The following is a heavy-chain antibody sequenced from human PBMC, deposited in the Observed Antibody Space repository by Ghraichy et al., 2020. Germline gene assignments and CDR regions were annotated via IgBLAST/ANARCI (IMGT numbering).Heavy chain of an antibody. CDR2: INPLFGTI. CDR1: GGTFSNFD. V-gene: IGHV1-69*13. D-gene: IGHD3-3*01. CDR3: ARDPLHDASGYYFDL. J-gene: IGHJ4*02. Sequence: SVKVSCKASGGTFSNFDISWVRQAPGQGLEWMGGINPLFGTIYYAQKFQGRVTFSADESTTTVYMELSSLKSEDTAVDYCARDPLHDASGYYFDLWGQGTLVTVSS.